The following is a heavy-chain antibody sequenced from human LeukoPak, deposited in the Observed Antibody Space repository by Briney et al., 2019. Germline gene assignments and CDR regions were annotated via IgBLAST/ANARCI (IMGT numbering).Heavy chain of an antibody. CDR3: ATDHHYCSSTSCYSWFDP. CDR1: GYTLTELS. D-gene: IGHD2-2*02. J-gene: IGHJ5*02. V-gene: IGHV1-24*01. CDR2: FDPEDGET. Sequence: ASVTVSFKVSGYTLTELSMHWVRQAPGKGLEWMGGFDPEDGETIYAQKFQGRVTMTEDTSTDTAYMELSSLRSEDTAVYYCATDHHYCSSTSCYSWFDPWGQGTLVTVSS.